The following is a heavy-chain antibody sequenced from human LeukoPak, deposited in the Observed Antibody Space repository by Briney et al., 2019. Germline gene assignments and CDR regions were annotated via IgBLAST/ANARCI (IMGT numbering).Heavy chain of an antibody. D-gene: IGHD2-2*01. CDR2: IKSKTDGGTT. CDR3: TTDPHVVPAATIDY. J-gene: IGHJ4*02. Sequence: GGSLRLSCAASGFTFSNAWMSWVRQAPGKGLEWVGRIKSKTDGGTTDYAAPVKGRFTISRDDSKNTLYLQMNSLKTEDTAVYYCTTDPHVVPAATIDYWGQGTLVTVSS. CDR1: GFTFSNAW. V-gene: IGHV3-15*01.